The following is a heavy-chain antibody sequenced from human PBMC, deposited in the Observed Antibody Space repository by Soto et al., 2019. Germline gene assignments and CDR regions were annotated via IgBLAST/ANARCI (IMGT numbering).Heavy chain of an antibody. CDR2: IIPMFGTP. CDR3: ATSLAARRKPYNWLDA. CDR1: GGTLNSQS. J-gene: IGHJ5*02. Sequence: QVQVFQSGAEVKKPGSSVRVSCKVSGGTLNSQSITWVRQAPGQGLEWMGGIIPMFGTPTDAQKFRGRVTISADTSTSTVYMELRSLSSQDTAVYYCATSLAARRKPYNWLDAWGPGTLVTVSS. D-gene: IGHD6-6*01. V-gene: IGHV1-69*06.